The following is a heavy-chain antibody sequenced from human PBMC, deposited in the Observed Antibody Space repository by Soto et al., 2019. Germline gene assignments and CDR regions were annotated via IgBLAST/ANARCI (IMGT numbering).Heavy chain of an antibody. CDR1: GFTFRSDW. CDR3: ARDPYSGYEMGFDLEY. V-gene: IGHV3-7*04. Sequence: PGGSLRLSCAASGFTFRSDWMIWVRQAPGKGLEWVANIKQDGSEKYYVESVEGRFTISRDNAKNSLYLQMNSLRAEDTAVYYCARDPYSGYEMGFDLEYWGQGTLVTLSS. CDR2: IKQDGSEK. J-gene: IGHJ4*02. D-gene: IGHD5-12*01.